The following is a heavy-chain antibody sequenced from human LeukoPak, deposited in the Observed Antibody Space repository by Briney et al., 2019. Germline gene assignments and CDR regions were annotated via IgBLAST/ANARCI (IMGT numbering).Heavy chain of an antibody. J-gene: IGHJ4*02. Sequence: GRSLRLSCAASGFTVSSNYMSWVRQAPGKGLEWVSVIYSGGSTYYADSVKGRFTISRDNSKNTLYLQMNSLRAEDTAVYYCASYRAAAGRYVYWGQGTLVTVSS. CDR1: GFTVSSNY. CDR3: ASYRAAAGRYVY. V-gene: IGHV3-53*01. D-gene: IGHD6-13*01. CDR2: IYSGGST.